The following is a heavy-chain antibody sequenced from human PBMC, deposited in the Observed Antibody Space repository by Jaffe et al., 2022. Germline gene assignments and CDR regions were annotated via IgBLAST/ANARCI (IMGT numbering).Heavy chain of an antibody. V-gene: IGHV4-61*02. CDR1: GGSISSGSYY. Sequence: QVQLQESGPGLVKPSQTLSLTCTVSGGSISSGSYYWSWIRQPAGKGLEWIGRIYTSGSTNYNPSLKSRVTISVDTSKNQFSLKLSSVTAADTAVYYCARDGVQLWRKGGSYFDYWGQGTLVTVSS. J-gene: IGHJ4*02. CDR3: ARDGVQLWRKGGSYFDY. CDR2: IYTSGST. D-gene: IGHD5-18*01.